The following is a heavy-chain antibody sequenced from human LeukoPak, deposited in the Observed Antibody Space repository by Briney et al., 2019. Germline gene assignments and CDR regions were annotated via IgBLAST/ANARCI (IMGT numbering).Heavy chain of an antibody. CDR2: IWYDGSNK. D-gene: IGHD6-19*01. Sequence: PGGSLRLSCAASGFTFKEFGMHWVRQAPGKGLEWVAIIWYDGSNKLYADSVKGRFIISRDNSKNMVYLQMNSLRAEDTALYYCVRGYFRGSYPFDYWGQGTLVTVSS. J-gene: IGHJ4*02. CDR3: VRGYFRGSYPFDY. CDR1: GFTFKEFG. V-gene: IGHV3-33*01.